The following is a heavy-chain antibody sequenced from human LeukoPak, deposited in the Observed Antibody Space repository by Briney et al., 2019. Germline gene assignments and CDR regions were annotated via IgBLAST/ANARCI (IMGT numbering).Heavy chain of an antibody. D-gene: IGHD3-10*01. J-gene: IGHJ6*03. CDR2: IKQDGSEK. CDR3: ARDGRKGSYYNSGYYMDV. Sequence: PGGSLRLSCAASGFNFNTYWMSWVRQAPGKGLEWVANIKQDGSEKFYGDSMKGRFTISRDNAGKSLYLQMNSLRAEDTAVYYCARDGRKGSYYNSGYYMDVWGNGTTVTVSS. V-gene: IGHV3-7*01. CDR1: GFNFNTYW.